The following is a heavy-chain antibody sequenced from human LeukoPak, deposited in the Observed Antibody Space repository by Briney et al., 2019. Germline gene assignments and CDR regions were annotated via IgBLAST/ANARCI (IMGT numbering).Heavy chain of an antibody. Sequence: GGSLRLSCAASGFTFSNYGMNWVRQAPGKGLEWVAVIWYGESNKYYADSVKGRFTISRDNSKNTLYLQMNSLRAEDTAVYYCARDGNIDDSSGYSDYWGQGTLVTVSS. CDR2: IWYGESNK. CDR1: GFTFSNYG. CDR3: ARDGNIDDSSGYSDY. J-gene: IGHJ4*02. V-gene: IGHV3-33*08. D-gene: IGHD3-22*01.